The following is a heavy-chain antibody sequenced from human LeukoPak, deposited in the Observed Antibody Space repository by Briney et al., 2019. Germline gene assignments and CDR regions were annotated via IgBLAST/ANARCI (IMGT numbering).Heavy chain of an antibody. CDR2: IWYDGSKK. D-gene: IGHD3-22*01. CDR3: ARDTYDSSGYSYGIY. J-gene: IGHJ4*02. CDR1: GFTFSSYV. Sequence: GGSLRLSCAASGFTFSSYVMPWVRQAPGKGLEWVADIWYDGSKKYYADSVKGRFTISRDNSKNTLYLQMNSLRAEDTAVYYCARDTYDSSGYSYGIYWGQGTLVTVSS. V-gene: IGHV3-33*01.